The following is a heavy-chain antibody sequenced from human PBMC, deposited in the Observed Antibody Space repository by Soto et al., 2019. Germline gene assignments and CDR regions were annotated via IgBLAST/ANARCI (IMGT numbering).Heavy chain of an antibody. D-gene: IGHD6-19*01. J-gene: IGHJ6*02. CDR3: AKDNSGYSSGGFFYYYYGMDV. Sequence: EVQLLESGGGLVQPGGSLRLSCAASGFTFSSYAMSWVRQAPGKGLEWVSAISGSGGSTYYADSVKGRFTISRDNSKNTLYLQMNSLRAEDTAVYYCAKDNSGYSSGGFFYYYYGMDVWGQGTTVTVSS. V-gene: IGHV3-23*01. CDR1: GFTFSSYA. CDR2: ISGSGGST.